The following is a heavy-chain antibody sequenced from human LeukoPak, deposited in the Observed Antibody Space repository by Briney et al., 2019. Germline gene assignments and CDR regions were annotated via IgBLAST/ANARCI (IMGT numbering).Heavy chain of an antibody. V-gene: IGHV4-39*01. J-gene: IGHJ5*02. Sequence: SETLSLTCTVSGGSIISSSYYWGWIRQPPGKGLEWIGSIYYSGSTYYNPSLKSRVTISVDTSKNQFSLKLSSVTAADTAVYYCASSAVRLNWFDPWGQGTLVTVSS. CDR1: GGSIISSSYY. D-gene: IGHD3-10*01. CDR2: IYYSGST. CDR3: ASSAVRLNWFDP.